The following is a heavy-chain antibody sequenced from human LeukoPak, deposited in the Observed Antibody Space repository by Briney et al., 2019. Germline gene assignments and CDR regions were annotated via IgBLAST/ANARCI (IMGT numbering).Heavy chain of an antibody. CDR1: SGSFRTYY. CDR2: ISTSGCT. D-gene: IGHD1-26*01. Sequence: SETLSLTCTVSSGSFRTYYWSWLPQPAGEGVEGVGRISTSGCTNYNPSLKSRVTIPVDPSQNQFSLTLRSVDSAGPAVYFFAGRVEWERVRDAAFDGWGQGKMVTVSS. J-gene: IGHJ3*01. V-gene: IGHV4-4*07. CDR3: AGRVEWERVRDAAFDG.